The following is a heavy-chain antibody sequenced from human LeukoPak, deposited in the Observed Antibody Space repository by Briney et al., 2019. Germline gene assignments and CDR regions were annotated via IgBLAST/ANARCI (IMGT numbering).Heavy chain of an antibody. CDR3: AKILRYFVRDNDAIDY. D-gene: IGHD3-9*01. Sequence: GGSLRLSCAASGFTFSSYGMHWVRQAPGKGLEWVAFIRYDGSNKYYADSVKGRFTISRDNSKNTLYLQMNSLRAEDTAVYYCAKILRYFVRDNDAIDYWGQGTLVTVSS. V-gene: IGHV3-30*02. J-gene: IGHJ4*02. CDR2: IRYDGSNK. CDR1: GFTFSSYG.